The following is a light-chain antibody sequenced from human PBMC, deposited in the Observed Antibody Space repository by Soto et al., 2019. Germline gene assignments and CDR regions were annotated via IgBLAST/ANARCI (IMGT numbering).Light chain of an antibody. CDR2: AAS. V-gene: IGKV1-27*01. CDR3: QKYNSAPNT. CDR1: QDISNY. J-gene: IGKJ2*01. Sequence: DIQMTQSPSSLSASVGDRVTITCRAHQDISNYLAWYQQKPGKVPELLIYAASTLRTGVQSRFSGSGSGTVFTLTISNLKPEDVATYYCQKYNSAPNTFGRGTRLEIK.